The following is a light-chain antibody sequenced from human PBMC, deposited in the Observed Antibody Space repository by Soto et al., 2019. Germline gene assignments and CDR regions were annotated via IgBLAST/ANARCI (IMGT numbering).Light chain of an antibody. CDR1: TGDVTSGHY. J-gene: IGLJ3*02. CDR2: DTS. Sequence: QTVVTQEPPLTVSPGGTVTLTCGSSTGDVTSGHYPYWFQQKPGQAPRTLIYDTSSKNSWTPARFSGSILGGKAALTLSGAQPEDETDYYCLLAYGSIRVFGGGTKLTVL. V-gene: IGLV7-46*01. CDR3: LLAYGSIRV.